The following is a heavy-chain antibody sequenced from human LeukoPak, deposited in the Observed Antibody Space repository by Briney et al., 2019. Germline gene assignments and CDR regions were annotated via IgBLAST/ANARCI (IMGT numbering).Heavy chain of an antibody. Sequence: PGGSLRLSCAASGFTFSAYWMRWVRQAPGKGLEWVASIKEDGSEKYYVDSVKGRFTISRDNARKSLYLQMNSLRAEDTAVYYCVGSSWYDAEYYFDYWGQGTPVTVSS. V-gene: IGHV3-7*01. CDR1: GFTFSAYW. CDR3: VGSSWYDAEYYFDY. J-gene: IGHJ4*02. D-gene: IGHD6-13*01. CDR2: IKEDGSEK.